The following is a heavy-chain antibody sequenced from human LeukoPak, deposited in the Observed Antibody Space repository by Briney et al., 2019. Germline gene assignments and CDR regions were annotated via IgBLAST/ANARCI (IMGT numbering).Heavy chain of an antibody. Sequence: GESLKISCRVSGYAFASYWIGWVRQVPGKGLEWMGIIYPDDSDTKYSPSFQGQVTFSADKSINTAYLQWSSLKAPDTAMYYCARFEVNHEDSSSFYYFDHWGQGTLVTVSS. CDR2: IYPDDSDT. CDR1: GYAFASYW. D-gene: IGHD2-2*01. CDR3: ARFEVNHEDSSSFYYFDH. V-gene: IGHV5-51*01. J-gene: IGHJ4*02.